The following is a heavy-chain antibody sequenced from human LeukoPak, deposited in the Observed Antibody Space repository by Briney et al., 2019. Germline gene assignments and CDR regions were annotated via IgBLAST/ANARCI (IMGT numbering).Heavy chain of an antibody. D-gene: IGHD1-26*01. CDR3: ARDIVQELLFTNPTDY. J-gene: IGHJ4*02. Sequence: GGSLRLSCAASGFTFSSYAMHWVRQAPGKGLEWVAVISYDGSNKYYADSVKGRFTISRDNSKNTLYLQMNSLRAEDTAVYYCARDIVQELLFTNPTDYWGQGTLVTASS. CDR1: GFTFSSYA. V-gene: IGHV3-30-3*01. CDR2: ISYDGSNK.